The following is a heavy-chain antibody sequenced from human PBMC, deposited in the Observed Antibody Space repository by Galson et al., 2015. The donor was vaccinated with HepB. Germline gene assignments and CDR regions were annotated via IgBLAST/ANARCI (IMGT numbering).Heavy chain of an antibody. D-gene: IGHD5-12*01. V-gene: IGHV4-30-4*07. CDR1: GGSFGSGGYS. J-gene: IGHJ4*02. CDR3: ARGSYSGYDFVFDY. CDR2: IYYSGTT. Sequence: TLSLTCAVSGGSFGSGGYSWSWIRQPPGKGLEWIGYIYYSGTTYYNLSPKRRVTISVDTSKNQFSLKLTSVTAADTAIYYCARGSYSGYDFVFDYWGQGTLVTVSS.